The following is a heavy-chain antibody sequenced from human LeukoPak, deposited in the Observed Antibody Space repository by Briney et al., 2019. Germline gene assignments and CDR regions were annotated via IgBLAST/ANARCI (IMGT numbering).Heavy chain of an antibody. Sequence: GGSLRLSCEASGFTFSSYAMSWVRQAPGKGLEWVSMISGSGGSTHYADSVKGRFTISRDDPKNTLYLQMNSLRAEDTAVYYCAKGGGYCSGGSCYPPRWFDPWGQGTLVTVSS. V-gene: IGHV3-23*01. CDR1: GFTFSSYA. D-gene: IGHD2-15*01. J-gene: IGHJ5*02. CDR3: AKGGGYCSGGSCYPPRWFDP. CDR2: ISGSGGST.